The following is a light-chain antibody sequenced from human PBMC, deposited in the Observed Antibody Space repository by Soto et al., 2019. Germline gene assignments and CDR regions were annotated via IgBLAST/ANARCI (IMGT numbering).Light chain of an antibody. Sequence: DIQMTQSPSTLSASLGDRVTITCRASEIITNRLAWYQQKPGKAPKVLIYDASNLESGVPSRFSGFRSGTEFTLTISSLQPDDFATYYCQHYGGMWTFGQGTKVDI. V-gene: IGKV1-5*01. CDR1: EIITNR. J-gene: IGKJ1*01. CDR3: QHYGGMWT. CDR2: DAS.